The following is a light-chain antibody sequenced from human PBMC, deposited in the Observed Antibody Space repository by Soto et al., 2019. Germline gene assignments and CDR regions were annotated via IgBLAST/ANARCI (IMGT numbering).Light chain of an antibody. Sequence: IQMTQSPSSLSASVGDRVTITCRASQGIRNHLNWYLQKPGKAPKLLIYAASSLQSGVPSRFSGSGSGTDFTLTISSLQPEDSATYYCQQSYNTPNFGQGTPLEIK. J-gene: IGKJ5*01. CDR3: QQSYNTPN. V-gene: IGKV1-39*01. CDR2: AAS. CDR1: QGIRNH.